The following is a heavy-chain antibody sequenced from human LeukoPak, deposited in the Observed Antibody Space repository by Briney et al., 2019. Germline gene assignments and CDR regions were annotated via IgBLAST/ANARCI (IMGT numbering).Heavy chain of an antibody. Sequence: SETLSLTCTVSGGSISTYYWSWLRQPPGKGLEWIGYIYHTGSTKYNPSLKSRVTISVDTSKNQFSLKLSSVTAADTAVYYCARAPGEIGYFDYWGQGTLVPVSS. CDR2: IYHTGST. CDR3: ARAPGEIGYFDY. V-gene: IGHV4-59*01. D-gene: IGHD3-10*01. CDR1: GGSISTYY. J-gene: IGHJ4*02.